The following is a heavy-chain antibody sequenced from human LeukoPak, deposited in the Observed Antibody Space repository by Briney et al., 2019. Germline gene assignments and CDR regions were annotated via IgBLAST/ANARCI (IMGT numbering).Heavy chain of an antibody. Sequence: GGSLRLSCAASGFAFSSYAMTWVRQAPGKGLEWVSDVSSSGGSTYYADSVKGRFTISRDNSKNTLYVQMNSLRAEDTAIYYCAKLKDIDLGWGIDIWGQGTTVTVS. CDR1: GFAFSSYA. D-gene: IGHD2-15*01. CDR2: VSSSGGST. V-gene: IGHV3-23*01. CDR3: AKLKDIDLGWGIDI. J-gene: IGHJ6*02.